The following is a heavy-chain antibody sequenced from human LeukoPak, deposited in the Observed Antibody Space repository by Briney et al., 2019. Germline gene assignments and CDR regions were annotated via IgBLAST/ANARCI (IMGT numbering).Heavy chain of an antibody. J-gene: IGHJ6*02. Sequence: SETLCLTCAVSGGSISSSNWWSSVRQPPGKGLEWIGEIYHSGSTNYNPSLKSRVTISVDKSKNQFSLKLSSVTAADTAVYYCARVRWELTPGGQYYYYYGMDVWGQGTTVTVSS. CDR2: IYHSGST. D-gene: IGHD1-26*01. CDR3: ARVRWELTPGGQYYYYYGMDV. V-gene: IGHV4-4*02. CDR1: GGSISSSNW.